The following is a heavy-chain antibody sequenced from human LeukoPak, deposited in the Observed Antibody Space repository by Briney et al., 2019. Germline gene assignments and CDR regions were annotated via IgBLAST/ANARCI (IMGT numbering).Heavy chain of an antibody. CDR2: ISYDGSNK. V-gene: IGHV3-30*18. Sequence: GGSLRLSCAASGFTFSSYGMHWVRQAPGKGLEWVAVISYDGSNKYYADSVKGRFTISRDNSKNTLYLQMNSLRAEDTAVHYCAKARAMASYYYYYGMDVWGQGTTVTVSS. CDR3: AKARAMASYYYYYGMDV. CDR1: GFTFSSYG. J-gene: IGHJ6*02. D-gene: IGHD5-18*01.